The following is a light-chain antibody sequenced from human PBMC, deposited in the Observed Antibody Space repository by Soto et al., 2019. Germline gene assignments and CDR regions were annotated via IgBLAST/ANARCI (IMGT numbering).Light chain of an antibody. J-gene: IGKJ1*01. CDR1: QSISTW. V-gene: IGKV1-5*03. Sequence: DIQMTRSPSTLSASVGDRVTITCRASQSISTWLAWYQQRAGKAPKLLIYKASNLESGVPSRFSGSGSGTDFTLTISSLQPDDFATYYCQQYNSYSWAFGQGTKVDIK. CDR2: KAS. CDR3: QQYNSYSWA.